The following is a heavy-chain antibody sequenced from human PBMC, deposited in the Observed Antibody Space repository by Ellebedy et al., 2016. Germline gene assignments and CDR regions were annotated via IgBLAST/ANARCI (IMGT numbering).Heavy chain of an antibody. Sequence: GESLKISXAASGFSFSSHIFNWVRQAPGKGLEWVSYISATTVYYTDSVKGRFTISRDDAKNSLYLQMNSLRAEDTAVYYCARGGGYSYDSWWYPDVWGRGTLVTVSS. CDR1: GFSFSSHI. D-gene: IGHD5-18*01. CDR3: ARGGGYSYDSWWYPDV. CDR2: ISATTV. J-gene: IGHJ2*01. V-gene: IGHV3-48*04.